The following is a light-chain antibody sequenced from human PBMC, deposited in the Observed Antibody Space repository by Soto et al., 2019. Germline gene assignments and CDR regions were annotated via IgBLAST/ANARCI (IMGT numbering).Light chain of an antibody. CDR3: NSYATGNTRV. J-gene: IGLJ1*01. CDR2: EVS. Sequence: QSVLTQPASVSGSPGQSITIYCTGSSSDIGDYDYVSWYQQHPGKAPKVLISEVSNRPSGVSNRFSGSKSGNTASLTISGLQAADEADYYCNSYATGNTRVFGTGTKVTVL. V-gene: IGLV2-14*01. CDR1: SSDIGDYDY.